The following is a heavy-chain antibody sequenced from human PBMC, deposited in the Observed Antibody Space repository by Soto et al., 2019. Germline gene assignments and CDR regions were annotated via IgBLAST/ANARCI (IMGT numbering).Heavy chain of an antibody. CDR2: ISGSGGST. V-gene: IGHV3-23*01. CDR3: AKDRDDSSGYYSSYYFDY. CDR1: GFTFSSYA. D-gene: IGHD3-22*01. J-gene: IGHJ4*02. Sequence: GGSLRLSCAASGFTFSSYAMSWVRQAPGKGLEWVSAISGSGGSTYYADSVKGRFTISRDNSKNTLYLQMNSLRAEDTAVHYCAKDRDDSSGYYSSYYFDYWGQGTLVTVSS.